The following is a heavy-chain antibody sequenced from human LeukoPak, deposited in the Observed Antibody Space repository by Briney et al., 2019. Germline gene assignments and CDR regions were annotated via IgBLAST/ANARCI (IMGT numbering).Heavy chain of an antibody. Sequence: SETLSLTCTVSGGSISSYYWGWIRQHPGKGLEWIGYIYYSGSTYYNPSLKSRVTISVDTSKNQFSLKLGSVTAADTAVYYCARAYPFDIWGQGTMVTVSS. CDR2: IYYSGST. CDR1: GGSISSYY. J-gene: IGHJ3*02. CDR3: ARAYPFDI. V-gene: IGHV4-59*06.